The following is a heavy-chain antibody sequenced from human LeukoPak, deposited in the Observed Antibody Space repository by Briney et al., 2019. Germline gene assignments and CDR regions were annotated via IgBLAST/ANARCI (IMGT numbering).Heavy chain of an antibody. CDR2: IYYSGIT. J-gene: IGHJ5*02. V-gene: IGHV4-39*07. CDR1: GGSISGSNYY. Sequence: PSETLSLTCTVSGGSISGSNYYWGWLRQPPGKGLEWIGSIYYSGITYYNSSLKSRVTISVDTSKNQFSLKLTSVTAADTAVYYCARSGQRIGWFDPWGQGTLVTVSS. CDR3: ARSGQRIGWFDP. D-gene: IGHD1-26*01.